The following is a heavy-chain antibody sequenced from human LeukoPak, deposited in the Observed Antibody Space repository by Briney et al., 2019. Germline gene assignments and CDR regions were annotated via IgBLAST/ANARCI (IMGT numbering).Heavy chain of an antibody. D-gene: IGHD6-6*01. CDR3: ARGTAAFIVSSSLDY. V-gene: IGHV4-61*02. Sequence: SQTLSLTCTVSGGSISSGSYYWSWIRQPAGKGLEWIGRIYTSGSTNYNPSLKSRVTISVDTSKNQFSLKLSSVTAADTAVYYCARGTAAFIVSSSLDYWGQGTLVTVSS. CDR2: IYTSGST. CDR1: GGSISSGSYY. J-gene: IGHJ4*02.